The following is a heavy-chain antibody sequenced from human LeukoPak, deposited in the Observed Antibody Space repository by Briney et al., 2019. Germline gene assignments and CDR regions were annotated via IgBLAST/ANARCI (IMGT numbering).Heavy chain of an antibody. CDR2: IFHAGTT. V-gene: IGHV4-4*02. D-gene: IGHD2-2*01. CDR3: MRIYCSNISCFYFDY. CDR1: GASISSSNW. J-gene: IGHJ4*02. Sequence: SETLSLTCAVSGASISSSNWWSWARQPPGKGLEWIGEIFHAGTTNYNPSLQSRVTISVDNSRNQFSLKLTSVTAADTAVYYCMRIYCSNISCFYFDYWGQGTLVTVSS.